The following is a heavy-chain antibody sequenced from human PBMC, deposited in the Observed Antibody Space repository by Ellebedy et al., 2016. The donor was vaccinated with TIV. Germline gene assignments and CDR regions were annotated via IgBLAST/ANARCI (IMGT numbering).Heavy chain of an antibody. V-gene: IGHV3-7*03. Sequence: GESLKISCTASGFPFSSYWMSWVRQAPGKGLEWVASIKEDGSDKFYVDSVKGRFTISRDNAKISLYLQMNSLRAEDTAVYYCTRGGAHFFGYWGQGSLITVSS. J-gene: IGHJ4*02. CDR1: GFPFSSYW. CDR2: IKEDGSDK. CDR3: TRGGAHFFGY.